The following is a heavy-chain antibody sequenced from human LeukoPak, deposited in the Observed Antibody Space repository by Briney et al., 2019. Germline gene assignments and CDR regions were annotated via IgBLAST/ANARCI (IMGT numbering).Heavy chain of an antibody. D-gene: IGHD3-3*01. CDR1: GGSFSGYY. CDR3: ARVQSTRSYYDFWSGLQYYFDY. Sequence: SETLSLNCAVYGGSFSGYYWSWIRQPPGKGLEWIGEINHSGSTNYNPSLKSRVTISVDTSKNQFSLKLSSVTAADTAVYYCARVQSTRSYYDFWSGLQYYFDYWGQGTLVTVSS. CDR2: INHSGST. J-gene: IGHJ4*02. V-gene: IGHV4-34*01.